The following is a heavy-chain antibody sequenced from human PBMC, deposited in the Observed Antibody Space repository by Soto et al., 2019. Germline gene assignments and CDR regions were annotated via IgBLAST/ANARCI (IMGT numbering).Heavy chain of an antibody. CDR2: IFPSDSDT. CDR3: ARKDKSGYFNWFDP. D-gene: IGHD3-22*01. Sequence: LKISCRTSGYRFASYWIAWVRQMPGKGLEWMGIIFPSDSDTRYSPSFQGQVTISADRSTSTVFLQWASLKASDTAVYFCARKDKSGYFNWFDPWGQGTLVTVSS. J-gene: IGHJ5*02. CDR1: GYRFASYW. V-gene: IGHV5-51*01.